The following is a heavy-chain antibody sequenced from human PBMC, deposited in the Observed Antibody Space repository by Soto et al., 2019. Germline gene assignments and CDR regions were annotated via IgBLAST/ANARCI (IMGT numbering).Heavy chain of an antibody. Sequence: SETLSLTCTVSGGSISSYYWSWIRQPPGKGLEWIGYIYYSGSTNYNPSLKGRVTISVDTSKNQFSLKLSSVTAADTAVYYCASNVGDSYYYGMDVWGQGTTVTVSS. V-gene: IGHV4-59*08. CDR1: GGSISSYY. CDR2: IYYSGST. D-gene: IGHD4-17*01. CDR3: ASNVGDSYYYGMDV. J-gene: IGHJ6*02.